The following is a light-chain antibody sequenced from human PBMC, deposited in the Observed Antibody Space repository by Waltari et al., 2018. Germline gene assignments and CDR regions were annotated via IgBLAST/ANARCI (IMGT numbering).Light chain of an antibody. CDR3: ASWDDSLNVWI. Sequence: QSLLSQPPSASGTPGQRVTISCSGRASNVGSKRLNWFQQPPRTAPKPLIHSDTQRPSGVPDRFSGSKSGTTASLAIGGLQSDDEAEYYCASWDDSLNVWIFGGGTRLTVL. J-gene: IGLJ3*02. CDR2: SDT. V-gene: IGLV1-44*01. CDR1: ASNVGSKR.